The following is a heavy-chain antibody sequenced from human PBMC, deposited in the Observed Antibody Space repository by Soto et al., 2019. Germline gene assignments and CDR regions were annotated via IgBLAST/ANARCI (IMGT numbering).Heavy chain of an antibody. CDR1: GGTFNSYA. CDR2: IIPIFGTA. CDR3: ARGEWREGGATFDY. D-gene: IGHD1-26*01. Sequence: GASVKVSCKASGGTFNSYAISWVRQAPGQGLEWMGGIIPIFGTANYAQKFQGRVTITADKSTSTAYMELSSLRSEDTAVYYCARGEWREGGATFDYWGQGTLVTVSS. J-gene: IGHJ4*02. V-gene: IGHV1-69*06.